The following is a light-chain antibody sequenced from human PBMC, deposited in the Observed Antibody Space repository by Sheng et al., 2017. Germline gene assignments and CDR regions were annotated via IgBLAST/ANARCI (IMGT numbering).Light chain of an antibody. Sequence: QTVVTQEPSFSVSPGGTVTLTCGLNSGSVSSTYYPIWYQQTPGQAPRTLIYNTNTRSSGVPDRFSGSILGNKAALTITGAQADDESHYYCVLYMNTGIWVFGGGTKLTVL. J-gene: IGLJ3*02. CDR1: SGSVSSTYY. V-gene: IGLV8-61*01. CDR3: VLYMNTGIWV. CDR2: NTN.